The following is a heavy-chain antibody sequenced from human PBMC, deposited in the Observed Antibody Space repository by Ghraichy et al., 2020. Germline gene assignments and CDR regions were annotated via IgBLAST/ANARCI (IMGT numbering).Heavy chain of an antibody. D-gene: IGHD6-19*01. Sequence: SETLSLTCTVSGGPIGHYFWSWIRQSPGKELEWIGYIYNSGNTNYNPSLKSRITISVDTPKNQFSLKLTSVTAADTAMYYCARGRSSGVAGTGFDYWGQGTLVTVSS. V-gene: IGHV4-59*01. CDR3: ARGRSSGVAGTGFDY. J-gene: IGHJ4*02. CDR1: GGPIGHYF. CDR2: IYNSGNT.